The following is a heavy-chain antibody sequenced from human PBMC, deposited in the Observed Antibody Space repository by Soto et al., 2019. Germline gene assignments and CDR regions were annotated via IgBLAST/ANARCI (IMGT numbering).Heavy chain of an antibody. Sequence: PSETLSLTCTVSVGSISSSSYYWGWIRQPPGKGLEWIGSIYYSGSTYYNPSLKSRVTISVDTSKNHFSLKLSSVTAADTAAYYCARHGTLLIDYWGQGTLVTVSS. D-gene: IGHD1-26*01. V-gene: IGHV4-39*01. CDR1: VGSISSSSYY. CDR3: ARHGTLLIDY. CDR2: IYYSGST. J-gene: IGHJ4*02.